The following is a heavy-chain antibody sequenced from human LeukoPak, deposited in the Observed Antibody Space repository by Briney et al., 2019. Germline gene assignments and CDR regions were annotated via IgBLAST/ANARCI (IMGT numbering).Heavy chain of an antibody. Sequence: GGSLRLSCTASGFSFGGYAMNWFRQAPGKGLEWVGFIRSKAYGGTTEYAASVKGRFTISRDDSKSIAYLQMISLKTEDTAVYYCARDGMVTTWFDYWGQGTLVTVSS. CDR2: IRSKAYGGTT. J-gene: IGHJ4*02. V-gene: IGHV3-49*03. CDR1: GFSFGGYA. CDR3: ARDGMVTTWFDY. D-gene: IGHD4-17*01.